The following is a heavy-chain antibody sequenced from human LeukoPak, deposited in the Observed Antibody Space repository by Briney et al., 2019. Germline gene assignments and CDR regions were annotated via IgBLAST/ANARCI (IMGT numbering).Heavy chain of an antibody. CDR1: KFTFSHYG. CDR2: VFNDGSNQ. V-gene: IGHV3-33*03. J-gene: IGHJ4*02. Sequence: RRSLRLSCAASKFTFSHYGMHWVRQAPGKGLEWVAVVFNDGSNQYYADSVKGRFTVSRDNSQNMLYLQMNSLRPEDTAVYYCAKDAERGFDYSNSLQKWGQGTLVTVSS. CDR3: AKDAERGFDYSNSLQK. D-gene: IGHD4-11*01.